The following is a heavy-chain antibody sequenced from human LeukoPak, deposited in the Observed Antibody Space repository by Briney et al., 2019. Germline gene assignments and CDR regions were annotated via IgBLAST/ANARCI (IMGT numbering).Heavy chain of an antibody. Sequence: SGGSLRLSCADSGFTFSSYAMSWVRQAPGKGLEWVSSISGSGGSTYYADSVKGRFTISRDNSKNTLYLQMNSLRAEDTAVYYCAKQGGTIFGVVVVRNFDYWGQGTLVTVSS. J-gene: IGHJ4*02. CDR3: AKQGGTIFGVVVVRNFDY. CDR2: ISGSGGST. V-gene: IGHV3-23*01. CDR1: GFTFSSYA. D-gene: IGHD3-3*01.